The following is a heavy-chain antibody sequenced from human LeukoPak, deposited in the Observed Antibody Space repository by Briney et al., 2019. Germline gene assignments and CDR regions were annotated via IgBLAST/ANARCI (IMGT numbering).Heavy chain of an antibody. V-gene: IGHV3-49*04. Sequence: GRSLRLSCTASGFTFGDYAMSWVRQAPGKGLGWVGFIRSKAYGGTTEYAASVKGRFTISRDHSKSIAYLQMNSLKTEDIAVYYCTRDPGIAVAGFDYWGQGTLVTVSS. D-gene: IGHD6-19*01. CDR1: GFTFGDYA. CDR2: IRSKAYGGTT. J-gene: IGHJ4*02. CDR3: TRDPGIAVAGFDY.